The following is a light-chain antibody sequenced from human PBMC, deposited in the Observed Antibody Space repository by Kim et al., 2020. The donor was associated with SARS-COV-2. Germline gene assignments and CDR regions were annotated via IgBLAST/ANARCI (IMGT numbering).Light chain of an antibody. J-gene: IGLJ3*02. CDR1: RSNIGNNP. CDR2: DND. V-gene: IGLV1-51*01. Sequence: QSVLTQPPSVSAAPGHEVTISCSGSRSNIGNNPVSWYQQFPGTAPRLITYDNDKRPSGIPDRFSSSKSGTSATLGITGLRTGDEADYYCATWDSSLSVGVFGGGTQLTVL. CDR3: ATWDSSLSVGV.